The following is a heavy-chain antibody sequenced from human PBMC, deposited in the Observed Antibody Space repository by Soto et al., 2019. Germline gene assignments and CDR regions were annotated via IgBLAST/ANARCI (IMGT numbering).Heavy chain of an antibody. CDR2: ISHDGSSI. D-gene: IGHD6-19*01. CDR3: ARVRQQWLVSAHYFDC. Sequence: QVQLMESGGAVVQPGRSLRLSCAASGFTFSSYAMHWVRQAPGKGLEWVAIISHDGSSIYYGDSVKGRFTISRDNSKSTLYLQKDSLRSEDSAVYYCARVRQQWLVSAHYFDCWGQGTLVTVSS. J-gene: IGHJ4*02. CDR1: GFTFSSYA. V-gene: IGHV3-30-3*01.